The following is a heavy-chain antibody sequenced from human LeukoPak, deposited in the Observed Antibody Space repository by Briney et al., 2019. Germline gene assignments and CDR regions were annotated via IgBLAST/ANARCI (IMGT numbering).Heavy chain of an antibody. CDR3: ARALVAGVTLNALDI. Sequence: PGGSLRLSCAASGFSFSSYWMHWVRQAPGKVLVWVARIQYDGSTTNYEDSVKGRFTISRDNAKKTLYVQMNSLRAEDTAVYYCARALVAGVTLNALDIWGQGTMVTVSS. D-gene: IGHD2-15*01. CDR2: IQYDGSTT. J-gene: IGHJ3*02. CDR1: GFSFSSYW. V-gene: IGHV3-74*01.